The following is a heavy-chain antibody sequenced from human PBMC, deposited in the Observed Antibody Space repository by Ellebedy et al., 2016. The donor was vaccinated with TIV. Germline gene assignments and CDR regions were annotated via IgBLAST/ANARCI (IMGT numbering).Heavy chain of an antibody. J-gene: IGHJ6*03. CDR1: GGSISNHC. Sequence: SETLSLTCTVSGGSISNHCWSWMRQSPGKGLEWIGYIYYSGSTNYNPSLKSRVTISVDTSKNQFSLKLTSVTAADTAVYYCARLRVAVAGLYYYYMDVWGTGTSVTVSS. CDR2: IYYSGST. V-gene: IGHV4-59*11. D-gene: IGHD6-19*01. CDR3: ARLRVAVAGLYYYYMDV.